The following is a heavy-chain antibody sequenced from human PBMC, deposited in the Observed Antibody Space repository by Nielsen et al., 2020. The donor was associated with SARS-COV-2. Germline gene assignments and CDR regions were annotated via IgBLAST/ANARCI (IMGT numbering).Heavy chain of an antibody. D-gene: IGHD2-15*01. Sequence: GGSLRLSCAASGFTFSSYWMHWVRQAPGKGLVWVSRINSDGSNTSYADSVKGRFTISRDNAKNTLYLQMNSLRAEDTAVYYCAKGRYCSGGSCSMGYYYYYGMDVWGQGTTVTVSS. V-gene: IGHV3-74*01. CDR1: GFTFSSYW. J-gene: IGHJ6*02. CDR3: AKGRYCSGGSCSMGYYYYYGMDV. CDR2: INSDGSNT.